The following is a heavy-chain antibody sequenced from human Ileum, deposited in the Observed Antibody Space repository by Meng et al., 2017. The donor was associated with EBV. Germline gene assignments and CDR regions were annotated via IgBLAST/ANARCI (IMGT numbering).Heavy chain of an antibody. CDR2: IGSGGSSI. Sequence: VGCLEIGASLRLFCWASGCTCREYYMSGCRRVPGKGLEWVSTIGSGGSSIYYAESMKGRFSISRNKAMTSLYMQRNCLRAEDTAVYYCARDYVDDGYYFDYWGQGTLVTVSS. V-gene: IGHV3-11*01. CDR1: GCTCREYY. CDR3: ARDYVDDGYYFDY. J-gene: IGHJ4*02. D-gene: IGHD4-17*01.